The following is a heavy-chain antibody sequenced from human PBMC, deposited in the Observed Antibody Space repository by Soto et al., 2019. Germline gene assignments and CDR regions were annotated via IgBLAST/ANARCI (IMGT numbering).Heavy chain of an antibody. Sequence: LRLSCEASGFTFSSNYMTWVRQAPGKGLEWVSVIYSAGSTYYADSVKGRFTISRDNSKNTLFLQMNSLRAEDTAVYYCARLRLDGAVAGNHYFDFWGLGTLVTVSS. CDR3: ARLRLDGAVAGNHYFDF. CDR1: GFTFSSNY. V-gene: IGHV3-53*01. CDR2: IYSAGST. D-gene: IGHD6-13*01. J-gene: IGHJ4*02.